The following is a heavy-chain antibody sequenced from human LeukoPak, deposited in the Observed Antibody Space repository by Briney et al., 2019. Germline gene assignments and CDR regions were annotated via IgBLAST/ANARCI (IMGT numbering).Heavy chain of an antibody. V-gene: IGHV1-69*05. J-gene: IGHJ5*02. CDR2: IIPIFGTA. CDR3: ASGDTYCSSTSCYNGWFDP. D-gene: IGHD2-2*02. Sequence: SVKVSCKASGGTFSSYAISWVRQAPGQGLEWMVGIIPIFGTANYAQKFQGRVTITTDESASTAYMELSSLRSEDTAVYYCASGDTYCSSTSCYNGWFDPWGQGTLVTVSS. CDR1: GGTFSSYA.